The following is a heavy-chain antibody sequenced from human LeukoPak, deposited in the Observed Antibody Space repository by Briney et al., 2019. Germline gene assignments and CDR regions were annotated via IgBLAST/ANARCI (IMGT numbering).Heavy chain of an antibody. CDR2: IFHSGST. Sequence: MPSGTLSLTCAVSSGSIFSSNWWSWVRQPPGKGLEWIGQIFHSGSTTYSPSLKSRVTISVDKSKNQFSLRLTSVTAADTAVYYCARISSVWVKDFYYYMDVWGKGTTVTVSS. CDR3: ARISSVWVKDFYYYMDV. V-gene: IGHV4-4*02. CDR1: SGSIFSSNW. D-gene: IGHD1-26*01. J-gene: IGHJ6*03.